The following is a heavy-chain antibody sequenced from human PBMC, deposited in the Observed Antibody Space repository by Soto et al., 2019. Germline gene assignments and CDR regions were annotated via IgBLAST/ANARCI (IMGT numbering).Heavy chain of an antibody. V-gene: IGHV3-7*03. CDR2: IKKDESET. J-gene: IGHJ3*02. Sequence: LVQCGGGLVPPGESLTVSCAPSQFSFSNYWMNWVRQAQGKALEWVANIKKDESETDYVDSVRGRFTIFRDNAKNLLYLQMRRLRVEDTAVYYCARSHTGDSAFRAFDIWGQGTVVTV. CDR3: ARSHTGDSAFRAFDI. D-gene: IGHD2-21*02. CDR1: QFSFSNYW.